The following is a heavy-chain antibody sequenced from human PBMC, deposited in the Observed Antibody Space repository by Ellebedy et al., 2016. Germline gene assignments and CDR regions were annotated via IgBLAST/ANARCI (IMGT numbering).Heavy chain of an antibody. CDR3: AKSDFPLATTRHYRYGMDV. V-gene: IGHV3-30*02. J-gene: IGHJ6*02. D-gene: IGHD2/OR15-2a*01. Sequence: GRFTVSRDNSKNTLFLQMKSLRPEDTAVYFCAKSDFPLATTRHYRYGMDVWGQGTTVTVSS.